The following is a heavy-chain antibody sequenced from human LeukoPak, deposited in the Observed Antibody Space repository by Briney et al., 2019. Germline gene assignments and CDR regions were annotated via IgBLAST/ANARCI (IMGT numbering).Heavy chain of an antibody. Sequence: ASVKVSCKASGYTFTGYYMHWVRQAPGQGLEWMGWISAYNGNTNYAQKLQGRVTMTTDTSTSTAYMELRSLRSDDTAVYYCARDLMVRGVMGSWGQGTLVTVSS. CDR3: ARDLMVRGVMGS. V-gene: IGHV1-18*04. CDR2: ISAYNGNT. CDR1: GYTFTGYY. J-gene: IGHJ4*02. D-gene: IGHD3-10*01.